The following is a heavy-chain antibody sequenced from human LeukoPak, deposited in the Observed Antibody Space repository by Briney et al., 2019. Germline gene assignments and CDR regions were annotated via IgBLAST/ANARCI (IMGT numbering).Heavy chain of an antibody. D-gene: IGHD2-15*01. V-gene: IGHV3-30*04. Sequence: QPGGSLRLSCAASGFTFSSYAMHRVRQAPGKGLEWVTVISYDGSNKYYADSVKGRFTISRDNSKNTLYLQMNSLRAEDTAVYYCARDGGQYCSGGSCYSLNYGMDVWGQGTTVTVSS. J-gene: IGHJ6*02. CDR3: ARDGGQYCSGGSCYSLNYGMDV. CDR2: ISYDGSNK. CDR1: GFTFSSYA.